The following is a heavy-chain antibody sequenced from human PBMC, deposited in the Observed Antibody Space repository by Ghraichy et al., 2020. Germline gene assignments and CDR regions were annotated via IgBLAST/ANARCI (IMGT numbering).Heavy chain of an antibody. CDR1: GYSFTTYW. CDR3: ARGEMAAYHYYIDV. Sequence: GESLNISCKGFGYSFTTYWISWVRQMPGKGLECMGIIYPGDSDTRYSPSFQGQVTISADKSISTAYLQWRSLKALDTATYYCARGEMAAYHYYIDVWGKGTTVTVAS. J-gene: IGHJ6*03. V-gene: IGHV5-51*01. D-gene: IGHD5-24*01. CDR2: IYPGDSDT.